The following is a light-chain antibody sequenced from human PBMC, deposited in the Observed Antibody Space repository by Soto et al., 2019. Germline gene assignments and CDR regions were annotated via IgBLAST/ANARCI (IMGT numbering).Light chain of an antibody. J-gene: IGLJ1*01. CDR3: QSYDTSLSVLHV. CDR1: SSNIGAGYD. CDR2: GNS. V-gene: IGLV1-40*01. Sequence: QSVLTQPPSVSGAPGQRVTISCTGSSSNIGAGYDVHWYQQLPGTAPKLLIYGNSNRPSGVPDRFSGSKSGTSASLAITGLQAEDEADYYCQSYDTSLSVLHVFGTGTKGTVL.